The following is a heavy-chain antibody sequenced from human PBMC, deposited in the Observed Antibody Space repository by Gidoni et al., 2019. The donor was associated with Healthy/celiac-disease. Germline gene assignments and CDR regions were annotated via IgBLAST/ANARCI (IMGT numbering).Heavy chain of an antibody. Sequence: QVQLVQSGAEVKKPGASVKVSCKASGYTFTSYAMHWVRQAPGQRLEWMGWINAGNGNTKYSQKFQGRVTITRDTSASTAYMELSSLRSEDTAVYYCARGGCSSTSCYAGWFDPWGQGTLVTVSS. D-gene: IGHD2-2*01. CDR2: INAGNGNT. CDR3: ARGGCSSTSCYAGWFDP. CDR1: GYTFTSYA. J-gene: IGHJ5*02. V-gene: IGHV1-3*01.